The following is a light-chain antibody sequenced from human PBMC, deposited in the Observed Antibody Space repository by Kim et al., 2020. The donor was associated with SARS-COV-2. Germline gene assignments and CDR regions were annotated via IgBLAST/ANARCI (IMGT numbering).Light chain of an antibody. CDR3: ISYTTSTTLFYV. CDR2: GVT. CDR1: TSDVGGHNY. Sequence: SITISCTGTTSDVGGHNYVSWYQQYPGKAPKLMIYGVTNRPSGVSNRFSGSKSGNTASLTISGLQSEDEADYYCISYTTSTTLFYVFGTGTKVTVL. J-gene: IGLJ1*01. V-gene: IGLV2-14*03.